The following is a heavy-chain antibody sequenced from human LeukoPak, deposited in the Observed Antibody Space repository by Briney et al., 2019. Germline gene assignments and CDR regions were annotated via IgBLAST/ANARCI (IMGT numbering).Heavy chain of an antibody. CDR3: VRGTAQHYYFDS. J-gene: IGHJ4*02. CDR2: IWYDGSKQ. CDR1: GFTFRNFG. D-gene: IGHD1-1*01. Sequence: GGSLRLSCAASGFTFRNFGMHWVRQAPGKGLEWVAVIWYDGSKQYYRDTVKGRFTLSRDNSRNTLDLQMKSLRAEDTAVYYCVRGTAQHYYFDSWGQGALVTVSS. V-gene: IGHV3-33*01.